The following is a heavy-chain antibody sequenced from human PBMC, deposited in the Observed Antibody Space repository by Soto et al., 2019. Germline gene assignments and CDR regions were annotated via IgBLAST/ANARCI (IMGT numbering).Heavy chain of an antibody. J-gene: IGHJ3*02. CDR2: VGGHGGGT. CDR3: AKDSFRRNGIHDPIDT. V-gene: IGHV3-23*01. Sequence: GGSLRLSCAASQFIFSDFAMSWVRQAPGKGQEWVSVVGGHGGGTYYADSVKGRFTVSRDNSKNTLYLQMDSLTAEDTAVYYCAKDSFRRNGIHDPIDTWGQGTMVTVSS. D-gene: IGHD3-3*01. CDR1: QFIFSDFA.